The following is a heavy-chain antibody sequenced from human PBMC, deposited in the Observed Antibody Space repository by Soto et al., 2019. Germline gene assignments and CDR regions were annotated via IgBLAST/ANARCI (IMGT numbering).Heavy chain of an antibody. CDR1: GFTFSSYA. Sequence: QVQLVESGGGVVQPGRSLRLSCAASGFTFSSYAMHWVRQAPGKGLEWVAVISYDGSNKYYADSVKGRFTISRDNSKNTLYLQMNSLRAEDTAVYYCARDGAGNWFDPWGQGTLVTVSS. V-gene: IGHV3-30-3*01. CDR3: ARDGAGNWFDP. D-gene: IGHD3-10*01. CDR2: ISYDGSNK. J-gene: IGHJ5*02.